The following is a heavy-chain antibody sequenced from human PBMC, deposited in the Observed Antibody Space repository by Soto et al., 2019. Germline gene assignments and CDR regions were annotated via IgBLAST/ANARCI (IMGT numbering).Heavy chain of an antibody. Sequence: SETLSLTCTVSGGSISSSSYYWGWIRQPPGKGLEWIGSIYYSGSTYYNPSLKSRVTISVDTSKNQFSLKLSSVTAADTAVYYCARQGYCSGGSCFSHYYYYYGMVVWGQTPTVTV. CDR3: ARQGYCSGGSCFSHYYYYYGMVV. D-gene: IGHD2-15*01. J-gene: IGHJ6*02. V-gene: IGHV4-39*01. CDR2: IYYSGST. CDR1: GGSISSSSYY.